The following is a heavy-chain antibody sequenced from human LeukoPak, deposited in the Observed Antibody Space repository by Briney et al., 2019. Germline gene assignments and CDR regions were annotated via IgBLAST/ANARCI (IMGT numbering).Heavy chain of an antibody. D-gene: IGHD5-12*01. CDR1: GYTFTGYY. CDR2: INPNSGGT. CDR3: RRDIGVRYSGYGYTEEWDYYYMDV. J-gene: IGHJ6*03. V-gene: IGHV1-2*02. Sequence: ASVKVSCKASGYTFTGYYMHGVRQAPGQGLEGMGWINPNSGGTNYAQKFQGRVTMTRDTPLSTADMDVRKPRSDDAAGYDWRRDIGVRYSGYGYTEEWDYYYMDVWGKGTTVTVSS.